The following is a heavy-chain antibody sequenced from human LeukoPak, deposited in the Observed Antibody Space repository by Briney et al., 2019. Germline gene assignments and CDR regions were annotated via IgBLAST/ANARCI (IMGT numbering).Heavy chain of an antibody. CDR1: GYTFTGYY. CDR2: INPNSGGT. CDR3: AREASMVRGVIHNWFDP. Sequence: ASVKVSCKASGYTFTGYYMHWVRQAPGQGLEWMGWINPNSGGTNYAQKFQGRVTMTRDTSISTAYMELSRLRSDDTAVYYCAREASMVRGVIHNWFDPWGRGTLVTVSS. V-gene: IGHV1-2*02. J-gene: IGHJ5*02. D-gene: IGHD3-10*01.